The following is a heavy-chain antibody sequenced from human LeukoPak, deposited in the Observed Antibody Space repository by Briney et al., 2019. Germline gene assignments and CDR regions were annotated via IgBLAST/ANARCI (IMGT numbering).Heavy chain of an antibody. CDR2: IWYDGSNK. CDR3: ARDPLVELSGSYSAYFDY. J-gene: IGHJ4*02. D-gene: IGHD1-26*01. V-gene: IGHV3-33*01. CDR1: GFTFSDYG. Sequence: GGSLRLSCAASGFTFSDYGMHWVRQAPGKGLEWVAVIWYDGSNKYYADSVKGRFTISRDNSKNTLYLQMNSLRAEDTAVYYCARDPLVELSGSYSAYFDYWGQGTLVTVSS.